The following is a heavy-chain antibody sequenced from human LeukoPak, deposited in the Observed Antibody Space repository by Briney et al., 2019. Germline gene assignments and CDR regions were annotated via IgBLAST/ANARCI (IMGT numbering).Heavy chain of an antibody. J-gene: IGHJ6*03. V-gene: IGHV1-2*02. Sequence: ASVKVSCKASGYTFTGYYMHWVRQAPGQGLEWMGWINPNSGGTNYAQKFQGRVTMTRDTSISTAYMELSRLRSDDTAVYYCAYLDYSRHYYMDVWGKGTTVTVSS. CDR2: INPNSGGT. D-gene: IGHD2-15*01. CDR1: GYTFTGYY. CDR3: AYLDYSRHYYMDV.